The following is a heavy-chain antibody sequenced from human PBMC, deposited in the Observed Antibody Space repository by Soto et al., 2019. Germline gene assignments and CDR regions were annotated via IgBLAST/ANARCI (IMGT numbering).Heavy chain of an antibody. D-gene: IGHD2-2*01. V-gene: IGHV1-8*01. CDR2: MNPNSGNT. CDR1: GYTFTSYD. CDR3: ARSLEDSCSHNLLDT. Sequence: ASVKVSCKASGYTFTSYDINWVRQATGQGLEWMGWMNPNSGNTGYAQKFQGRVTITRDTSASTAYMELSSLRSEDTAVYYCARSLEDSCSHNLLDTWGQGTLVTVSS. J-gene: IGHJ5*02.